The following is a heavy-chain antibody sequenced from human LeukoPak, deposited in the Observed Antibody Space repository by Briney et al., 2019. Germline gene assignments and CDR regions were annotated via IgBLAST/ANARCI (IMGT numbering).Heavy chain of an antibody. CDR1: GFTFSSYS. D-gene: IGHD6-6*01. CDR3: ARSSRQLVDHFSEYSSSSVDY. V-gene: IGHV3-21*01. CDR2: ISSSSSYI. J-gene: IGHJ4*02. Sequence: GGSLRLSCAASGFTFSSYSMNWVRQAPGKGLEWVSSISSSSSYIYYADSVKGRFTISRDNAKNSLYLHMNSLRAEDTAVYYCARSSRQLVDHFSEYSSSSVDYWGQGTLVTVSS.